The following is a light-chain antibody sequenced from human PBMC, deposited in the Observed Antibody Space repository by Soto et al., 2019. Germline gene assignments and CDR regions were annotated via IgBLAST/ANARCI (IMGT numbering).Light chain of an antibody. CDR3: SSYVGVSPTWV. CDR2: EVT. CDR1: GSDVGSYKL. V-gene: IGLV2-23*02. Sequence: QSALTQPASVSGSLGQSITISCTGTGSDVGSYKLVSWYRQHPGKAPKLIIYEVTKRPSGVSSRFSGSKSGNTASLTISGLQADDETDYYCSSYVGVSPTWVFGGGTKLTVL. J-gene: IGLJ3*02.